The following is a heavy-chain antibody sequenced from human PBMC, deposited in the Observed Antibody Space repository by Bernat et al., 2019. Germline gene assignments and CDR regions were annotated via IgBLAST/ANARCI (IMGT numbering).Heavy chain of an antibody. Sequence: QVQLVESGGGVVQPGRSLRLSCAASGFTFSDYYMSWIRQAPGKGLEWVSYISSSGSTIYYADSVKGRFTISRDNAKNSLYLQMNSLRAEDTAVYYCARDLRHYYYYYGMDVWGQGTTVTVSS. V-gene: IGHV3-11*01. CDR2: ISSSGSTI. CDR3: ARDLRHYYYYYGMDV. D-gene: IGHD4-17*01. CDR1: GFTFSDYY. J-gene: IGHJ6*02.